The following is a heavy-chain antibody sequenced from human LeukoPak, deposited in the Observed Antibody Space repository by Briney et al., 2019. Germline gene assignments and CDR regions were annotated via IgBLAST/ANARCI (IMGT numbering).Heavy chain of an antibody. Sequence: PSETLSLTCTVSGGSISGGTYYWGWIRQPPGKGLEWIGSIYHSGSTYYNPSLKSRVTISVDTSKNQFSLRLSSLTAADTALYYCARDRKYYYHMDVWGKGTTVTVSS. D-gene: IGHD1-14*01. CDR1: GGSISGGTYY. CDR2: IYHSGST. CDR3: ARDRKYYYHMDV. J-gene: IGHJ6*03. V-gene: IGHV4-39*07.